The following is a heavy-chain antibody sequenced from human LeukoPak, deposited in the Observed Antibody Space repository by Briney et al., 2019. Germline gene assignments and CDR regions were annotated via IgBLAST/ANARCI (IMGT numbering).Heavy chain of an antibody. CDR3: VRDYNWGFDY. CDR1: GFTFSSYW. V-gene: IGHV3-7*01. J-gene: IGHJ4*02. Sequence: GGSLRLSCAASGFTFSSYWMSWVRQAPGKGLEWVANIKQDGSEKYYVDSVKGRFTISRDNAKDNVYLQMYSLRVEDTSIYYCVRDYNWGFDYWGQGTVVTVSS. CDR2: IKQDGSEK. D-gene: IGHD1-1*01.